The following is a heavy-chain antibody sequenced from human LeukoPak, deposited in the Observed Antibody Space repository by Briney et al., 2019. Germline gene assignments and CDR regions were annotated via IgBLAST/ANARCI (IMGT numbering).Heavy chain of an antibody. D-gene: IGHD3-10*01. J-gene: IGHJ3*02. CDR3: ARTTMIRGDLDAFDI. Sequence: ASVKVSCKASGYTFTGHYIHWMRQAPGQGLEWMGWINPNGGAIRFAQKFQGRVTMTTDTSTRTAYMELRSLRSDDTAVYYCARTTMIRGDLDAFDIWGQGTMVTVSS. CDR1: GYTFTGHY. V-gene: IGHV1-2*02. CDR2: INPNGGAI.